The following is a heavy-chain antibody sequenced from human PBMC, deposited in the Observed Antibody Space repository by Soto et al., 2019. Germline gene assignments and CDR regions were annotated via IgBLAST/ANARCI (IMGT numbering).Heavy chain of an antibody. D-gene: IGHD3-10*02. CDR3: ARDSDVVPGDYYCYYMDV. CDR2: ISSNGGST. J-gene: IGHJ6*03. Sequence: GGSLRLSCAASGFTFSSYAMHWVRQAPGKGLEYVSAISSNGGSTYYANSVKGRFTISRDNSKNTLYLQMGSLRAEDMAVYYCARDSDVVPGDYYCYYMDVWGKGTTVTVSS. V-gene: IGHV3-64*01. CDR1: GFTFSSYA.